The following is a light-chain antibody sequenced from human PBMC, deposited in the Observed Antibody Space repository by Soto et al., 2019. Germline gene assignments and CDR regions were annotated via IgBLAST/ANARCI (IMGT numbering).Light chain of an antibody. CDR1: SSDVGGYNY. CDR2: DVS. J-gene: IGLJ1*01. V-gene: IGLV2-11*01. Sequence: QSALTQPRSVSGSPGQSVTISCTGTSSDVGGYNYVSWYQQHPGKAPKLMIYDVSKRPSGVPDRFSGSKSGNTASLTISGLQAEDEADYYCYSYAGSYFYVFGTGTKVTVL. CDR3: YSYAGSYFYV.